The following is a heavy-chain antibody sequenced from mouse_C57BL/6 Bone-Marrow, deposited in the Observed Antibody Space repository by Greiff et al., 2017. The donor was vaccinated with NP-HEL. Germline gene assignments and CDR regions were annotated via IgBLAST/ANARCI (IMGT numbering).Heavy chain of an antibody. D-gene: IGHD1-1*01. Sequence: QVQLKQPGTELVKPGASVKLSCKASGYTFTSYWMHWVKQRPGQGLEWIGNINPSNGGTNYNEKFKSKATLTVDKSSSTAYMQLSSLTSEDSAVYYCAGLITTVVAPYWYFDVWGTGTTVTVSS. J-gene: IGHJ1*03. CDR1: GYTFTSYW. CDR3: AGLITTVVAPYWYFDV. CDR2: INPSNGGT. V-gene: IGHV1-53*01.